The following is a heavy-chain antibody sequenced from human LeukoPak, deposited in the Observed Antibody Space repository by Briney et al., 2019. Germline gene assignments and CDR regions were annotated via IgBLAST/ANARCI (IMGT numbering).Heavy chain of an antibody. CDR2: IYGSGST. CDR3: ARDNVEALDY. D-gene: IGHD3-3*01. CDR1: GGSISSYC. J-gene: IGHJ4*02. Sequence: PSETLSFTCTVAGGSISSYCWSWLGHPDGKGLEWIGRIYGSGSTNYNSSRKSRVTMSVATCKTYFYLKISSVNDADTAVYSCARDNVEALDYWGQGTLVSVSS. V-gene: IGHV4-4*07.